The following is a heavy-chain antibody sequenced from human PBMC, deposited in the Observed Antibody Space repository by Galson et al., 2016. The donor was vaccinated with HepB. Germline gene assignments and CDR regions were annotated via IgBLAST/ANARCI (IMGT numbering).Heavy chain of an antibody. CDR1: GGYISSSDR. CDR2: IFHSGRV. CDR3: AMQHSGGPSDY. D-gene: IGHD6-25*01. J-gene: IGHJ4*02. Sequence: SETLSLTCAVFGGYISSSDRWRWVRQPPGQGLEWIGQIFHSGRVNYTPSLASRVTISVATSNNHFSLRLISVTAADTALYFFAMQHSGGPSDYWGLGILFIVTS. V-gene: IGHV4-4*02.